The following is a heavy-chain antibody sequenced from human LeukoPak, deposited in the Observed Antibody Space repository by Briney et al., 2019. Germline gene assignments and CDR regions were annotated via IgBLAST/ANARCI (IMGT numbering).Heavy chain of an antibody. D-gene: IGHD3-10*01. CDR2: ISSSSSYI. V-gene: IGHV3-21*04. J-gene: IGHJ4*02. CDR3: AKERGFGGDYYFDY. CDR1: GFTFSSYS. Sequence: GGSLRLSCAASGFTFSSYSMNWVRQAPGKGLEWVSSISSSSSYIYYADSVKGRFTISRDNSKNTLYLQMNSLRAEDTAVYYCAKERGFGGDYYFDYWGQGTLVTVSS.